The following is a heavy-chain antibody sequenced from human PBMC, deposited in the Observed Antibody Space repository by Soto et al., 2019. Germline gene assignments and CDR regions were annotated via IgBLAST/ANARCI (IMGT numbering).Heavy chain of an antibody. CDR1: GFTFSTSW. Sequence: VQLVESGGGLVQPGGSLRLSCAASGFTFSTSWMNWVRQAPGKGLEWVAGIKEDGSEKYYVDSVKGRFTISKDNAENSLELHMNRLRGEDTAVYYCVRDRGYNAFDYWGLGTLVTVSS. CDR2: IKEDGSEK. CDR3: VRDRGYNAFDY. D-gene: IGHD5-18*01. V-gene: IGHV3-7*01. J-gene: IGHJ4*02.